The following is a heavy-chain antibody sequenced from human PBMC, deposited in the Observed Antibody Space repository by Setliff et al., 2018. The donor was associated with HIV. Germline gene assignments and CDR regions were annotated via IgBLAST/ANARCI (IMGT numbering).Heavy chain of an antibody. Sequence: GASVKVSCKTSGYDFRRYGIAWVRQVPGHGLEWMGGIIPILGIASYAQKFQGRVTITADKSTSTAYMELSSLRSEDTALYYCARTNGYCSGGSCYYDDAFDIWGQGTMVTVSS. J-gene: IGHJ3*02. CDR3: ARTNGYCSGGSCYYDDAFDI. D-gene: IGHD2-15*01. CDR1: GYDFRRYG. V-gene: IGHV1-69*10. CDR2: IIPILGIA.